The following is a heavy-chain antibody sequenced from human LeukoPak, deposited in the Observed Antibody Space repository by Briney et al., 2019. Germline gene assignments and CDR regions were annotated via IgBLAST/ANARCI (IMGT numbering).Heavy chain of an antibody. Sequence: GGSLRLSCAASGFPSEFTFGTYSMNWVRQAPGKGLEWLGYISSTRSTIYYADSVKGRFTISRDNAKNSLYLQMDSLTPEDTAVYYCARAGLYSGSGLDFWGQGTLVSVSS. CDR3: ARAGLYSGSGLDF. CDR2: ISSTRSTI. D-gene: IGHD5-12*01. CDR1: GFPSEFTFGTYS. J-gene: IGHJ4*02. V-gene: IGHV3-48*04.